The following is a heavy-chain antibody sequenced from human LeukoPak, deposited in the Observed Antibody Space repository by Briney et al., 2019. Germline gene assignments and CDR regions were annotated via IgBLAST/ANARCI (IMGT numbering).Heavy chain of an antibody. D-gene: IGHD3-3*01. V-gene: IGHV4-59*01. Sequence: KPSETLSLTCTVSGGSISSYYWSWIRQPPGKGLEWIGYIYYSGSTNYNPSLKSRVTISVDTSKNQFSLKLSSVTAADTAVYYCARDKECDFWSGLCLDVWGKGTTVTVSS. CDR3: ARDKECDFWSGLCLDV. CDR2: IYYSGST. CDR1: GGSISSYY. J-gene: IGHJ6*04.